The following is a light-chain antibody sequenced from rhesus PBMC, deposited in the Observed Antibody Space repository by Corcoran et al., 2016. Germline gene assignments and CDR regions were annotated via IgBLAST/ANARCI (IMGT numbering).Light chain of an antibody. J-gene: IGKJ2*01. V-gene: IGKV3-31*02. Sequence: EIVMTQSPATLSLSPGETATISCRTSQSVSSYLAWYQQKPGQAPRLLISGASSRATGIPDRFSGRGSGTDFTLTISSLEPEDFAVYYCQETSNLYSFGQGTKVEIK. CDR1: QSVSSY. CDR2: GAS. CDR3: QETSNLYS.